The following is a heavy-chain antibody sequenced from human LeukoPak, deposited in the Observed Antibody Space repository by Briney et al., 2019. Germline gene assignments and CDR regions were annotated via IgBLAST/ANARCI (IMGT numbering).Heavy chain of an antibody. CDR2: IKSNTDGGTT. CDR3: TDSSGWYGIGAFDI. D-gene: IGHD6-19*01. CDR1: GFTFSNAW. Sequence: PGGSLRLSCAASGFTFSNAWMSWVRQAPGKGLEWVGRIKSNTDGGTTDYAAPVKSRFTISRDDSKNTLYLQMNSLKTEDTAVYYCTDSSGWYGIGAFDIWGQGTMVTVSS. V-gene: IGHV3-15*01. J-gene: IGHJ3*02.